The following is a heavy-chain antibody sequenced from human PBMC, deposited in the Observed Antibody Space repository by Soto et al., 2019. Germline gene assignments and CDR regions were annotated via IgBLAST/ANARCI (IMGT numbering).Heavy chain of an antibody. CDR1: GFSLSTIGGA. V-gene: IGHV2-5*02. Sequence: QITLKESGPTLVKPTQTLTLTCSFSGFSLSTIGGAVGWIRQPPGKALEFLALVFLDDDKRYNPSLKSRLTSTRYTSKTQVVPTMTTMDPGDTASYYCAPAFRGSGSYTGDRFDPWGQGTLVTVSS. D-gene: IGHD3-10*01. CDR2: VFLDDDK. J-gene: IGHJ5*02. CDR3: APAFRGSGSYTGDRFDP.